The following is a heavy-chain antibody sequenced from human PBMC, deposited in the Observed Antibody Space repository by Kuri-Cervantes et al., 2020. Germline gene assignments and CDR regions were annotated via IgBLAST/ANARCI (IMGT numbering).Heavy chain of an antibody. CDR3: ARGSDARRKRYYYYYMDV. CDR2: IYHSGST. J-gene: IGHJ6*03. Sequence: SETLSLTCAVSGGSISSSNWWSWVRQPPGKGLEWIGEIYHSGSTNYNPSLKSRVTISVDKSKNQFSLKLSSVTAADTAVYYCARGSDARRKRYYYYYMDVWGKGTTVTVSS. V-gene: IGHV4-4*02. D-gene: IGHD1-14*01. CDR1: GGSISSSNW.